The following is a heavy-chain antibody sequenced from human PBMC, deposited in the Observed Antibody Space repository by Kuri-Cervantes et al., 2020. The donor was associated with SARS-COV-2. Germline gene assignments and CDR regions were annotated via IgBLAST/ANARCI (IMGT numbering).Heavy chain of an antibody. CDR3: ARDPYESSGYGGYGAFDI. CDR1: GFTFSSYA. Sequence: GGSLRLSCAASGFTFSSYAMSWVRQAPGQGLEWVSAISSTGDTTYYADSVKGRFTISRDTSKNTLYLQMNSLRAEDTAVYYCARDPYESSGYGGYGAFDIWGQGTMVTVSS. J-gene: IGHJ3*02. V-gene: IGHV3-23*01. D-gene: IGHD3-22*01. CDR2: ISSTGDTT.